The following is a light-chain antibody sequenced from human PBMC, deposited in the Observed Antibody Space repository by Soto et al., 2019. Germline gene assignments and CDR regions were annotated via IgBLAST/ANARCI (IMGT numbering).Light chain of an antibody. CDR2: GAS. Sequence: EIVLTQSPGTLSLSPGDRATLSCRASPSVSGSNLAWYQQKPGQAPRLVIYGASSRATGIPDRFSGSGSGTDFTLTISRLEPEDFAVFYCQQYGSSITFGQGTRLEIK. J-gene: IGKJ5*01. V-gene: IGKV3-20*01. CDR3: QQYGSSIT. CDR1: PSVSGSN.